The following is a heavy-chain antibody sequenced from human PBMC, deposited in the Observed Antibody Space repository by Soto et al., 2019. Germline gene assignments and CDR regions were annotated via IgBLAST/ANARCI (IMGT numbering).Heavy chain of an antibody. CDR3: ARFYSNYVNWFDP. V-gene: IGHV1-3*01. D-gene: IGHD4-4*01. CDR2: INAGNGNT. Sequence: QVQLVQSGAEVKKPGASVKVSCKASGYTFTRYAMHWVRQAPGQRLEWMGWINAGNGNTKYSQKFQGRVTITRDTSASTAYMELSSLRSEDTAVYYCARFYSNYVNWFDPWGQGTLVTVSS. CDR1: GYTFTRYA. J-gene: IGHJ5*02.